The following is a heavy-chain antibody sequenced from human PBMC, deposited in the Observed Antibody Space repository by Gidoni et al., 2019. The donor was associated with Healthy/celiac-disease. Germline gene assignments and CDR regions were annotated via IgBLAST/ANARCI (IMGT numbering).Heavy chain of an antibody. D-gene: IGHD5-12*01. J-gene: IGHJ4*02. V-gene: IGHV3-11*05. CDR1: GLTFSDYY. CDR3: ARGGYSGYDSGLADY. CDR2: IISSSSYT. Sequence: QVQLVESGGGLVKPGGSLRLYCAAAGLTFSDYYMSWIRQDPGKGLEWVPYIISSSSYTNYADSVKGRFTISRDNAKNSLYLQMNSLRAEDTAVYYCARGGYSGYDSGLADYWGQGTLVTVSS.